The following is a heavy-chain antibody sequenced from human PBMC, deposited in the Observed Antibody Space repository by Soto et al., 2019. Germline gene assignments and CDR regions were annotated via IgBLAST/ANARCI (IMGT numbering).Heavy chain of an antibody. Sequence: ASVKVSCKASGYTFTSYAMDWVRQAPGQRLEWMGWINAGNGNTKYSQKFQGRVTITRDTSASTAHMELSSLRSENTAVYYCARSGDYGDYPVSYMDVWGKGTTVTVSS. V-gene: IGHV1-3*01. D-gene: IGHD4-17*01. J-gene: IGHJ6*03. CDR3: ARSGDYGDYPVSYMDV. CDR2: INAGNGNT. CDR1: GYTFTSYA.